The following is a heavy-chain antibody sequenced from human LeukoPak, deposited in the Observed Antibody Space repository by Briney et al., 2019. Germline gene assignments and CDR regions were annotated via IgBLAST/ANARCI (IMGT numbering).Heavy chain of an antibody. V-gene: IGHV3-23*01. D-gene: IGHD4-17*01. J-gene: IGHJ5*02. CDR3: AKGPTVTTKRNWFDP. Sequence: GGSLRLSCAASGFTFSNGWMSWVRQAPGKGLEWVSAISGSGGSTYYADSVKGRFTISRDNSKNTLYLQMNSLRAEDTAVYYCAKGPTVTTKRNWFDPWGQGTLVTVSS. CDR1: GFTFSNGW. CDR2: ISGSGGST.